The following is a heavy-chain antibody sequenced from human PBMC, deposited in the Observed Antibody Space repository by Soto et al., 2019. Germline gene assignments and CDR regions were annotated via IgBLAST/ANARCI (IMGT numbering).Heavy chain of an antibody. J-gene: IGHJ4*02. CDR2: ISGPGGT. CDR1: GFPFSSHV. Sequence: EVQLWESGGGLVQPGGSLRLSCAVSGFPFSSHVMIWVRQAPGKGLEWFSAISGPGGTYSADSVKGRFTISRDNSKNALYLQMNNLRDEDTAVYYCAKDRRGAYCSGGICYSPDYWGQGTLGIVSS. CDR3: AKDRRGAYCSGGICYSPDY. V-gene: IGHV3-23*01. D-gene: IGHD2-15*01.